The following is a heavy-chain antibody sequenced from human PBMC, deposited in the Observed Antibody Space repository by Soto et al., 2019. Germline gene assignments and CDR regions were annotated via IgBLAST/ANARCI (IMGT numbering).Heavy chain of an antibody. J-gene: IGHJ6*02. Sequence: ASVKPSCKASGYTFTDYEMHWVRQAPGQGLEWMGWINPNSGGTNYAQKFQGWVTMTRDTSINTAYMELSRLKSDDTAVYSCARAQGFGSACYEGMDGWG. V-gene: IGHV1-2*04. CDR3: ARAQGFGSACYEGMDG. D-gene: IGHD6-19*01. CDR2: INPNSGGT. CDR1: GYTFTDYE.